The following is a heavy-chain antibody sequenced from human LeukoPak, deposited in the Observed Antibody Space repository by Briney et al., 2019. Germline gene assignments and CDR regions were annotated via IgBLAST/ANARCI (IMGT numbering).Heavy chain of an antibody. V-gene: IGHV3-23*01. Sequence: GRSLRLSCAASGFTFTNYAMGWVRQSPGKGLEWVSTISSNGGTTFYADSVKGRFTISRDSSKNTLFLQMSSLRSEDTAVYYCARDPVDIVATPWGQGTLVTVSS. J-gene: IGHJ5*02. CDR1: GFTFTNYA. D-gene: IGHD5-12*01. CDR3: ARDPVDIVATP. CDR2: ISSNGGTT.